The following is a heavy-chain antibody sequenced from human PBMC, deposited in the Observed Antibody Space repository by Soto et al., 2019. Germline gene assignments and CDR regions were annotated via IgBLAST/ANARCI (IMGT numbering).Heavy chain of an antibody. Sequence: EVQLVESGGGLVQPGGSLRLSCEASGFTFRNYDMHWVRQGTGKGREWVSGISAAGDPDYADSVEGRFTISRENAQNSFFLPMNSLIVGDTAIYYCARTDRDFYGLDVWGQGTTVSFSS. V-gene: IGHV3-13*05. CDR2: ISAAGDP. J-gene: IGHJ6*02. CDR1: GFTFRNYD. CDR3: ARTDRDFYGLDV.